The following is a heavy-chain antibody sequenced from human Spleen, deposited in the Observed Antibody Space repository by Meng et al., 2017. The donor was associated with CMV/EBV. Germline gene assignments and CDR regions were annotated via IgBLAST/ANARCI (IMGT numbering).Heavy chain of an antibody. J-gene: IGHJ4*02. Sequence: SETLSLTCTVSGGSISSSSYYWGWIRQPPGKGLEWIGSIYYSGSTYYNPSLKSRVTISVDTSKNQFSLKLSSVTAADTAVYYCARRGAAAGIDYWGQGTLVTVS. CDR2: IYYSGST. CDR3: ARRGAAAGIDY. D-gene: IGHD6-13*01. CDR1: GGSISSSSYY. V-gene: IGHV4-39*01.